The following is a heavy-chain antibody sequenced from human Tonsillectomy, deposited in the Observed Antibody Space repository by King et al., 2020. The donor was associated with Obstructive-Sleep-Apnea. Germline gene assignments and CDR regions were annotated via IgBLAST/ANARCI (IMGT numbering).Heavy chain of an antibody. D-gene: IGHD3-10*01. CDR3: VRGSRLWFGEF. Sequence: VQLVESWGGVVQPGGSLRLSCAASGFNFNVYYIHWVRQTPGKGLEWGAGISSDGSKKYYADSVKGRFTISRDNYKSTLDPQMNSLTTEDTAIYYCVRGSRLWFGEFWGRGTLVTVSA. CDR1: GFNFNVYY. CDR2: ISSDGSKK. V-gene: IGHV3-30-3*01. J-gene: IGHJ4*02.